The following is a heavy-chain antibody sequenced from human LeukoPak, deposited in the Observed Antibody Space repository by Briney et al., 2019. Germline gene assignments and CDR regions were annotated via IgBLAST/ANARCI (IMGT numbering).Heavy chain of an antibody. CDR2: IYPGHSDT. CDR3: ARQVEMATIPHFDY. CDR1: GYSFTSYW. D-gene: IGHD5-24*01. Sequence: GESLKTSCKGSGYSFTSYWIGWVRQMPGKGLEWMGIIYPGHSDTRYSPSFQGQVTISADKSISTAYLQWSSLKASDTAMYYCARQVEMATIPHFDYWGQGTLVTVSS. V-gene: IGHV5-51*01. J-gene: IGHJ4*02.